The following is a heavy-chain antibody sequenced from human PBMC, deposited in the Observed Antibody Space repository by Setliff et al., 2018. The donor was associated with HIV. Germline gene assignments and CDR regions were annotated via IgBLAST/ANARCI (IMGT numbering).Heavy chain of an antibody. CDR3: ARGRTAGYNYDYGY. D-gene: IGHD3-16*01. CDR2: VNPSGGST. CDR1: GYPFSSYY. J-gene: IGHJ4*02. Sequence: ASVKVSCKASGYPFSSYYMHWVRQAPGQGLEWLGMVNPSGGSTAYAQKFQGRVTMTRDTSTNTVYMDLRGLRSDDTAVYYCARGRTAGYNYDYGYWGRGTLVTVSS. V-gene: IGHV1-46*01.